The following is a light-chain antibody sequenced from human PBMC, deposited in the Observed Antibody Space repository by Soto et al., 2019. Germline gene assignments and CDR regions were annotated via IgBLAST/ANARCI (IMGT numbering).Light chain of an antibody. CDR2: KAS. V-gene: IGKV1-5*03. J-gene: IGKJ1*01. CDR3: QQYSTYYSWT. CDR1: QRITKW. Sequence: DIQMTQSPSTLSASVGDRVTITCRASQRITKWLAWYQQKPGKAPKLLIYKASILESGVPSRFSGSGSGTEFTLTISSLQPDDVATNYCQQYSTYYSWTFGQGTKVEIK.